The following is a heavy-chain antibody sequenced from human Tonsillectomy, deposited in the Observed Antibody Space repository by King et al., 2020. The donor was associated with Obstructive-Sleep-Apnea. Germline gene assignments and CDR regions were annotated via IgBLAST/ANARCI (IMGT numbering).Heavy chain of an antibody. D-gene: IGHD2-15*01. V-gene: IGHV3-11*06. CDR3: ASTLGYCSGGSCPDAFDI. J-gene: IGHJ3*02. CDR2: ISSSSSYT. CDR1: GFTFSDYY. Sequence: VQLVESGGGLVKPGGSLRLSCAASGFTFSDYYISWIRQAPGQGLEGVSYISSSSSYTNYADSVKGRYTNSRDNATNSLYLQMNSLRAEETAVYYCASTLGYCSGGSCPDAFDIWGQGIMVTVSS.